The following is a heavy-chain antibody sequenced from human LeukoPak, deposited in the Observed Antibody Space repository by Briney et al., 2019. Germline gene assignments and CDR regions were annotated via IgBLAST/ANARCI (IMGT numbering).Heavy chain of an antibody. J-gene: IGHJ4*02. CDR2: IRYDGSNK. CDR3: AKDPFGEVPTLSIH. CDR1: GFTFSSYG. D-gene: IGHD3-10*01. Sequence: PGGSLRLSCAASGFTFSSYGMHWVRQAPGKGLEWVAFIRYDGSNKYYADSVKGRFTISRDNSKNTLYLQMNSLRAEDTAVYYCAKDPFGEVPTLSIHWGQGTLVTVSS. V-gene: IGHV3-30*02.